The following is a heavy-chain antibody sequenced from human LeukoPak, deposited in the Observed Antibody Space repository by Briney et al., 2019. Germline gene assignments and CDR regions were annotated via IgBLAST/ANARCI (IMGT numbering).Heavy chain of an antibody. Sequence: SETLSLTCAVYGGSFSGYYWSWIRQPPGKGLEWIGEINHSGSTNYNPSLKSRVTMSVDTSKNQFSLKLSSVTAADTAVYYCARKGYFFPQIDYWGQGTLVTVSS. CDR1: GGSFSGYY. D-gene: IGHD2-21*01. J-gene: IGHJ4*02. CDR3: ARKGYFFPQIDY. V-gene: IGHV4-34*01. CDR2: INHSGST.